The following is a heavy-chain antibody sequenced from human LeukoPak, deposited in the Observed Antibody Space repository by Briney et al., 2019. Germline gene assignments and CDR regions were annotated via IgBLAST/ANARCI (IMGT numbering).Heavy chain of an antibody. CDR2: ISSSGSTI. J-gene: IGHJ6*02. Sequence: GGSLRLSRAASGFTVSSNYMSWVRQAPGKGLEWVSYISSSGSTIYYADSVKGRFTISRDNAKNSLYLQMNSLRAEDTAVYYCARDQVVVVVAAKDYYYYGMDVWGQGTTVTVSS. CDR1: GFTVSSNY. CDR3: ARDQVVVVVAAKDYYYYGMDV. D-gene: IGHD2-15*01. V-gene: IGHV3-11*01.